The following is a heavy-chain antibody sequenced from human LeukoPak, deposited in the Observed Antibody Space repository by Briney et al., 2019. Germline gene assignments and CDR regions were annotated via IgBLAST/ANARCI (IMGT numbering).Heavy chain of an antibody. CDR3: ARASMVRGSLYYYMDV. D-gene: IGHD3-10*01. CDR1: GYTFTGYY. Sequence: GSLRLSCAASGYTFTGYYMHWVRQAPGQGLEWMGWINPNSGGTNYAQKFQGRVTMTRDTSISTAYMELSRLRSDDTAVYYCARASMVRGSLYYYMDVWGKGTTVTVSS. J-gene: IGHJ6*03. V-gene: IGHV1-2*02. CDR2: INPNSGGT.